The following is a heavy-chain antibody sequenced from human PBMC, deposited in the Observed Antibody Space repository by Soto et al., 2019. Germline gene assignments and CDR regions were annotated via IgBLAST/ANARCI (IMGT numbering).Heavy chain of an antibody. CDR1: GYTFTSYD. D-gene: IGHD4-4*01. Sequence: QVQLVQSGAEVKKPGASVKVSCKASGYTFTSYDINWVRQATGQGLEWMGWMNPNSGNTGYAQKFQGRVTMTRNTSISTAYMELSSLRSEDTAVYYCATAYSNFLGYYYSYYGMDVWGQGTTVTVSS. V-gene: IGHV1-8*01. J-gene: IGHJ6*02. CDR2: MNPNSGNT. CDR3: ATAYSNFLGYYYSYYGMDV.